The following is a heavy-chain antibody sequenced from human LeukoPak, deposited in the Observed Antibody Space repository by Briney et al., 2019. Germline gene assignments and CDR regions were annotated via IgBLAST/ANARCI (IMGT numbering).Heavy chain of an antibody. CDR2: ITSTGSYI. V-gene: IGHV3-21*01. CDR3: TRTGTTSIDY. Sequence: GGSLRLSCAASGFTFNIYSMNWVRQAPVKGLEWVSSITSTGSYIYYADSVKGRFSISRDNAKNSLSLQMNSLRAEDTAVYYCTRTGTTSIDYWGQGALVTVSS. CDR1: GFTFNIYS. D-gene: IGHD1-1*01. J-gene: IGHJ4*02.